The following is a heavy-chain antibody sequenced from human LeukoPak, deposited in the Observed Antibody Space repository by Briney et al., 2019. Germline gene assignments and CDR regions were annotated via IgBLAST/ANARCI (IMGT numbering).Heavy chain of an antibody. Sequence: SETLSLTCTVSGGSISSYYWSWIRQPPGKGLQLLGYIYYSGSTNNNPSLKSRVTILVDTSKNQVSLKVSSVTAADTAVYHCARHGEVGANDAFDIWGQGTMVTVSS. D-gene: IGHD1-26*01. V-gene: IGHV4-59*08. CDR1: GGSISSYY. J-gene: IGHJ3*02. CDR2: IYYSGST. CDR3: ARHGEVGANDAFDI.